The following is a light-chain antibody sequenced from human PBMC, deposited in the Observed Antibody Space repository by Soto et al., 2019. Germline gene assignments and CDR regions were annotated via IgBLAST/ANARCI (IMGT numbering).Light chain of an antibody. Sequence: IVMTQSPATLSVSPGERATLSCRASRSVSGALAWYQQKPGQAPRLLIYDTSTRATGIPDRFSGSGSGTYFTRTISSLQFEDFAVYYCQQYKNWYTFGQGTKLEI. J-gene: IGKJ2*01. V-gene: IGKV3-15*01. CDR3: QQYKNWYT. CDR1: RSVSGA. CDR2: DTS.